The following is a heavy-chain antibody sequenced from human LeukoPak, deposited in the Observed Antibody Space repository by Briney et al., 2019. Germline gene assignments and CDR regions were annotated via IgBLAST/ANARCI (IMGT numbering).Heavy chain of an antibody. CDR3: ERGGKTYSNWFYL. V-gene: IGHV4-59*01. CDR2: IYYSGST. Sequence: SETLSLTCTVSGGSISSYYWSWIRQPPGKGLEWIGYIYYSGSTNYNPSLKSRVTISVDTSKNQFSLNLTSVTAADTALYSCERGGKTYSNWFYLWGQGTLVIVTS. J-gene: IGHJ5*02. D-gene: IGHD4-23*01. CDR1: GGSISSYY.